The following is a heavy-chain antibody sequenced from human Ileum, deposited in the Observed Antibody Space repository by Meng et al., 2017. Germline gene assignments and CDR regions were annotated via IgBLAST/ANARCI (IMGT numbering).Heavy chain of an antibody. CDR3: ARDGYSGGWYPYYFDY. CDR2: ISGNGDYT. Sequence: GGSLRLSCSTSGFTFSDFHMSWIRQAPGKGLEWVSHISGNGDYTYYADSVKGRLTISRDSTKNSVYLQMSNLRAEDTALYYCARDGYSGGWYPYYFDYWGQGTPVTVSS. CDR1: GFTFSDFH. J-gene: IGHJ4*02. V-gene: IGHV3-11*01. D-gene: IGHD6-19*01.